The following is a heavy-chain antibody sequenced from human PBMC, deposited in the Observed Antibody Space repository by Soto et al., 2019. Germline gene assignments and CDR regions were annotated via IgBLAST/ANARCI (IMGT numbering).Heavy chain of an antibody. D-gene: IGHD3-9*01. CDR3: ARAYSVRYFDWLLPGFDY. CDR1: GGSISSSNYY. CDR2: IYYSGST. Sequence: SETLSLTCTVSGGSISSSNYYWGWVRQPPGKGLEWIGSIYYSGSTYYNPSLKSRVTMSVDTSKNQFSLKLSSVTAADTAVYYCARAYSVRYFDWLLPGFDYWGQGTLVTVSS. V-gene: IGHV4-39*01. J-gene: IGHJ4*02.